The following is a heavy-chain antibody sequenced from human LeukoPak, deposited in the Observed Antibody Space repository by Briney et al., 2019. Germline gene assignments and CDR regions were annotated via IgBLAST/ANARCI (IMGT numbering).Heavy chain of an antibody. CDR1: GFTFSSYG. V-gene: IGHV3-23*01. Sequence: PGGTLRLSCAASGFTFSSYGMSWVRQAPGKGLEWVSAISGSGGSTYYADSVKGRFTISRDNSKNTLYLQMNSLRAEDTAVYYCAKVGGPGYSSSWPFDYWGQGTLVTVSS. CDR2: ISGSGGST. CDR3: AKVGGPGYSSSWPFDY. J-gene: IGHJ4*02. D-gene: IGHD6-13*01.